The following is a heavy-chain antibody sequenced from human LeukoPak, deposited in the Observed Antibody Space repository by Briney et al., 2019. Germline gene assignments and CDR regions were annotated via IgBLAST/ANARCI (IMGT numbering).Heavy chain of an antibody. CDR1: GVSISTNNW. V-gene: IGHV4-4*02. J-gene: IGHJ4*02. CDR2: IYHSGST. CDR3: ARACLYYYDSSGYRY. D-gene: IGHD3-22*01. Sequence: SETLSLTCAVSGVSISTNNWWTWVRQPPGKGLEWIGEIYHSGSTNYNPSLKSRVTISVDKSKNYFSLKLSSVTAADTAVYYCARACLYYYDSSGYRYWGQGTLVTVSS.